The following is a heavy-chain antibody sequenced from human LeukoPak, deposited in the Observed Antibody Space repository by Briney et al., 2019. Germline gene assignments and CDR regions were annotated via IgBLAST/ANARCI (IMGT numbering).Heavy chain of an antibody. CDR3: TKDLMTGFSSGWYFGY. CDR2: TSGSNVRT. V-gene: IGHV3-23*01. CDR1: ASTLSNYG. Sequence: GGSPRPCCVASASTLSNYGKRWGLQAPGKGVEWLAVTSGSNVRTHYAASVRDRFIISTDSSKKSLYLQMNSLRAEDTAVYYCTKDLMTGFSSGWYFGYWGLGSLVTVSS. J-gene: IGHJ4*02. D-gene: IGHD6-19*01.